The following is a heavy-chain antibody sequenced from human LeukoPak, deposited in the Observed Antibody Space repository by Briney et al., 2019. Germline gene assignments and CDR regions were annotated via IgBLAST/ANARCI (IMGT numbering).Heavy chain of an antibody. CDR2: IYYSAST. CDR1: CVSISSSSYY. D-gene: IGHD2-15*01. V-gene: IGHV4-39*01. CDR3: ARQLGYCSGGSCYPLDY. Sequence: TSETLSLTCTLSCVSISSSSYYCGWIRQPPGKGLEWIGSIYYSASTYYNPSLKSRVPISVDTSKNQFSLKLSSVTAADPAVYYCARQLGYCSGGSCYPLDYWGQGTLVTVSS. J-gene: IGHJ4*02.